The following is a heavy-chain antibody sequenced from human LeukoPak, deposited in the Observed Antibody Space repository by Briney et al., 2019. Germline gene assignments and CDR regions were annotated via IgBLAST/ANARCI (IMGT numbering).Heavy chain of an antibody. CDR3: ARLWIFGSSLWKKEGWFDP. J-gene: IGHJ5*02. Sequence: GGSLRLSCAASGFTFSSYGMHWVRQAPGKGLEWVAFIRFDGSNKYYGDSVKGRFTISRDNSKNTLYLQMNSLRAEDTAMYYCARLWIFGSSLWKKEGWFDPWGQGTLVTVSS. CDR2: IRFDGSNK. D-gene: IGHD3-3*01. CDR1: GFTFSSYG. V-gene: IGHV3-30*02.